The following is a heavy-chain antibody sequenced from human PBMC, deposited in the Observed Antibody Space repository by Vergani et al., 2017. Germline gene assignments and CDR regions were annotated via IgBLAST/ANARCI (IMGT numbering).Heavy chain of an antibody. CDR1: GGTFSSYA. V-gene: IGHV1-69*13. CDR2: IIPIFGTA. CDR3: ARDLGYSYGNNWFDP. Sequence: QVQLVQSGAEVKKPGSSVKVSCKASGGTFSSYAISWVRQAPGQGLEWMGRIIPIFGTANYAQKFQGRVTITAGESTSTAYMELSRLRSEDTAVYYCARDLGYSYGNNWFDPWGQGTLVTVSS. J-gene: IGHJ5*02. D-gene: IGHD5-18*01.